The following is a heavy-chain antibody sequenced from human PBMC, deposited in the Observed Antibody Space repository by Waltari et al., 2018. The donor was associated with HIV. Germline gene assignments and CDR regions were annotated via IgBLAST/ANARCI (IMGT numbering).Heavy chain of an antibody. Sequence: VQLVQSGAEVKKPGASVKVSCKASGYTFDGHYMHWVRQAPGQRLEWMGWINPNTGGTHSVQLFQGRVTMTRDTSISTAYMELSRVRSEDTAVYYGAGGGTQITISGGPPPDLWGQGTLVIVSS. CDR3: AGGGTQITISGGPPPDL. CDR1: GYTFDGHY. CDR2: INPNTGGT. J-gene: IGHJ4*01. D-gene: IGHD3-3*01. V-gene: IGHV1-2*02.